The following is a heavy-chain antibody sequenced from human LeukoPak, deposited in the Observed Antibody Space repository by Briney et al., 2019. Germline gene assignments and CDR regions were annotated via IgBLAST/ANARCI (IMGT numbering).Heavy chain of an antibody. CDR2: IYYSGST. V-gene: IGHV4-59*11. D-gene: IGHD1-1*01. CDR1: GGSISAHY. J-gene: IGHJ4*02. CDR3: AKVRGTTREFES. Sequence: SETLSLTCTVSGGSISAHYWSWIRQSPGKGLEWIGFIYYSGSTDYNPSLESRVSISVDTSKNQFSLKLRSVTAADTAVYYCAKVRGTTREFESWGQGTLVTVSS.